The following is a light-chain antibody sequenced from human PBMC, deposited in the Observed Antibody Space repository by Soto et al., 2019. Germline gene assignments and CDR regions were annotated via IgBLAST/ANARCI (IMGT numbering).Light chain of an antibody. Sequence: EIVMTQSPATLSVSPGERATISCRASQSVSSNLAWYQQKPGQAPRLLIYGASTRATGIPARFSGSGSGTEFTLTISRLEPEDFAVYYCQQYGSSPLTFGGGTKVDIK. V-gene: IGKV3-15*01. CDR1: QSVSSN. CDR3: QQYGSSPLT. J-gene: IGKJ4*01. CDR2: GAS.